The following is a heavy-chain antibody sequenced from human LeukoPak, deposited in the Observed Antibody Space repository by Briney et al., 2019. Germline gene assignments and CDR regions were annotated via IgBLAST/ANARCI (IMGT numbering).Heavy chain of an antibody. J-gene: IGHJ4*02. CDR3: ARRGDYGGNLLDY. CDR2: IYYSGST. D-gene: IGHD4-23*01. CDR1: GGSISSYY. V-gene: IGHV4-59*08. Sequence: SETLSLTCTVSGGSISSYYWSWIRQPPGKGLEWIGYIYYSGSTNYNPSLKSRVTISVDTSKNQSSLKLSSVTAADTAVYYCARRGDYGGNLLDYWGQGTLVTVSS.